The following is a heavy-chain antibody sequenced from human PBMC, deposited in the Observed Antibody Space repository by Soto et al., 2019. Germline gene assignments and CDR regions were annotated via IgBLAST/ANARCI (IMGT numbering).Heavy chain of an antibody. CDR3: ARDYRTTVTDY. D-gene: IGHD4-17*01. CDR2: INSDGSST. J-gene: IGHJ4*02. CDR1: GFTFSSYW. Sequence: GGSLILSCAASGFTFSSYWMHWVRQAPGKGLVWVSRINSDGSSTSYADSVKGRFTISRDNAKNTLYLQMNSLRAEDTAVYYCARDYRTTVTDYWGQGTLVTVSS. V-gene: IGHV3-74*01.